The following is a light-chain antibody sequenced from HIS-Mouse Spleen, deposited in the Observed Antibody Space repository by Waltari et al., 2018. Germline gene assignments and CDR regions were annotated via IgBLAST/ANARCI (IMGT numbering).Light chain of an antibody. CDR2: QDG. CDR1: KLGDKY. CDR3: QAWDSSYSV. V-gene: IGLV3-1*01. Sequence: SYELTQPPSVSVSPGQTASITCSGDKLGDKYACWYQQKPGQSPVLVIYQDGKRPSGIPARFSGSNAGNTATLAISGTQAMDEADYYCQAWDSSYSVFGGGTKLTGL. J-gene: IGLJ2*01.